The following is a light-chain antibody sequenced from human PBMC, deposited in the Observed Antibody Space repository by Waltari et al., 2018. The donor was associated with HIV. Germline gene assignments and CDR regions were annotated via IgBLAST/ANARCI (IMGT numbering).Light chain of an antibody. V-gene: IGLV4-69*01. CDR2: LHSDGSH. CDR3: QTWGTGYWV. J-gene: IGLJ3*02. CDR1: SGHKSYA. Sequence: QVVLTQPSAASASLGASVKLTCTPSSGHKSYAIAWHQQQPEKGPRYLMKLHSDGSHTRGDGIPDRFSGSSSGAERYLTISSLQSEDEADYYCQTWGTGYWVFGGGTKLTVL.